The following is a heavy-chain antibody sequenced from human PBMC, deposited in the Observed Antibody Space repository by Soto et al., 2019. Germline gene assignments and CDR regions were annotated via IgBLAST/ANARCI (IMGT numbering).Heavy chain of an antibody. CDR3: ARGKWLRSSFDY. V-gene: IGHV4-34*01. D-gene: IGHD5-12*01. Sequence: PSETLSLTCTVSGGSISSYYWSWIRQPPGKGLEWTGEINHSGSTNYNPSLKSRVTISVDTSKNQFSLKLSSVTAADTAVYYCARGKWLRSSFDYWGQGTLVTVSS. J-gene: IGHJ4*02. CDR2: INHSGST. CDR1: GGSISSYY.